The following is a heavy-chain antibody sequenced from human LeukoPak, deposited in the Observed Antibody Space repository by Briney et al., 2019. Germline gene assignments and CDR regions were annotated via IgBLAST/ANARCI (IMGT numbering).Heavy chain of an antibody. CDR3: ARGGNWFDP. Sequence: PSETPSLTCTGSGGSISNYYWSWLRQPPGKRLEWIGYIYYSGSTHYTPSLKSRVAISLDTSKSQFSLKLSSVTTADTAVYYCARGGNWFDPWGRGTLVTVS. V-gene: IGHV4-59*01. CDR2: IYYSGST. J-gene: IGHJ5*02. CDR1: GGSISNYY.